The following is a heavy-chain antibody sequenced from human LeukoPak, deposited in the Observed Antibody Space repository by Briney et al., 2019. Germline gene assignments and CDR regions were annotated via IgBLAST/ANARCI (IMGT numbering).Heavy chain of an antibody. CDR1: GFTFGSYS. V-gene: IGHV3-21*01. D-gene: IGHD4-17*01. CDR2: ISSSSSYI. CDR3: ARAGGDYVWRN. Sequence: GGSLRLSCAASGFTFGSYSMNWVRQAPGKGLEWVSSISSSSSYIYYADSVKGRFTISRDNAKNSLYLQMNSLRAEDTAVYYCARAGGDYVWRNWGQGTLVTVSS. J-gene: IGHJ4*02.